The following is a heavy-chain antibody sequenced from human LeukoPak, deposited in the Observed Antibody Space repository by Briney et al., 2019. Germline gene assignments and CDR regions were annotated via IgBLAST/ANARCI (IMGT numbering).Heavy chain of an antibody. Sequence: GGSLRLSCAASGFTFSSYGMHWVRQAPGKGLEWVAVISYDGGNKYYADSVKGRFTISRDNSKNTLYLQMNSLRVEDTAVYYCAKLAVAGNNAFDIWGQGTMVTVSS. D-gene: IGHD6-19*01. V-gene: IGHV3-30*18. CDR2: ISYDGGNK. CDR1: GFTFSSYG. CDR3: AKLAVAGNNAFDI. J-gene: IGHJ3*02.